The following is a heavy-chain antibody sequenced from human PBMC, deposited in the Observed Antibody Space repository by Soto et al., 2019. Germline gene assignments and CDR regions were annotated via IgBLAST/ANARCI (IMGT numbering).Heavy chain of an antibody. D-gene: IGHD6-19*01. Sequence: QVQLQQSGAGLLKPSETLSLTCAVYGESFSGHIWTWIRQTPGKGLQWIGQINHSGSASYNPSLKSRVNITAHTSNSQCSLELSSVTAADTAVYYCARGLITGSHYSGGWYYFDSWGQGTQVTVSS. CDR2: INHSGSA. J-gene: IGHJ4*02. CDR1: GESFSGHI. CDR3: ARGLITGSHYSGGWYYFDS. V-gene: IGHV4-34*01.